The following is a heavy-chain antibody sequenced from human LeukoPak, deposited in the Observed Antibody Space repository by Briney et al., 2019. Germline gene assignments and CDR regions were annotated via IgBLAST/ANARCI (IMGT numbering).Heavy chain of an antibody. CDR3: ARGRVSSSTWYSTYYYFFYMDF. D-gene: IGHD4-11*01. CDR2: IYYSGST. V-gene: IGHV4-59*01. Sequence: SETLSLTCTVSGGSISSYYWSWIRQPPGKGLEWIGYIYYSGSTNYNPSLKSRVTISVDTSKNQFSLKPSSVTAADTAVYFCARGRVSSSTWYSTYYYFFYMDFWGKGTTVTVSS. CDR1: GGSISSYY. J-gene: IGHJ6*03.